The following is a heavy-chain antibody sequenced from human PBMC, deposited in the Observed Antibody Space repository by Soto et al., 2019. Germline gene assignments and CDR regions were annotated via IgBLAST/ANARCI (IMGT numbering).Heavy chain of an antibody. J-gene: IGHJ4*02. Sequence: KQSQTLSLTCAISGDSVSSNSAAWNWIRQSPSRGLESLGRTYYRSKWYNDYAVSVKSRITINPDTSKNQFSLQLNSVTPEDTAVYYCARALEIRIVGVYYFDYWGQGTLVTVSS. D-gene: IGHD1-26*01. V-gene: IGHV6-1*01. CDR2: TYYRSKWYN. CDR1: GDSVSSNSAA. CDR3: ARALEIRIVGVYYFDY.